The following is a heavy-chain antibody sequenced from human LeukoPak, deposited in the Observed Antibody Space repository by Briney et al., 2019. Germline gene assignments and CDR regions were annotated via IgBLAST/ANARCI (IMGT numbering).Heavy chain of an antibody. CDR1: GFTFTSYA. V-gene: IGHV3-9*01. D-gene: IGHD3-22*01. CDR3: AKDIAPTSYYDSSSAFNI. CDR2: ISLNSDYI. J-gene: IGHJ3*02. Sequence: PGRSLRLSCAASGFTFTSYAMHWVRQAPGKGLEWVSGISLNSDYIGYADSVKGRFTISRDNARNSVYLQMNKLSAEDTALYYCAKDIAPTSYYDSSSAFNIWGQGTMVTVSS.